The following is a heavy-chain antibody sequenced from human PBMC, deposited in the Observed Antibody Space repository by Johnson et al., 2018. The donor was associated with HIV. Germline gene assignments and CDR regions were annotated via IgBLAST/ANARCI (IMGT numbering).Heavy chain of an antibody. D-gene: IGHD6-13*01. V-gene: IGHV3-11*01. CDR2: ISSSGGST. CDR3: AKDLFSAAAGTRKAFDI. Sequence: QVQLVESGGGLVQPGGSLRLSCAASGFTFSDYYMSWIRQAPGKGLEWVSYISSSGGSTYYADSVKGRFTISRDNSKNTLYLQMNSLRAEDTAVYYCAKDLFSAAAGTRKAFDIWGQGTMVTVSS. J-gene: IGHJ3*02. CDR1: GFTFSDYY.